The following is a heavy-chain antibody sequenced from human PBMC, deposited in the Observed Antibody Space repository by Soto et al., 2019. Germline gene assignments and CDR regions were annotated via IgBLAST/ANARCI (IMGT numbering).Heavy chain of an antibody. V-gene: IGHV3-33*01. CDR3: ARDVQTRYCSSTSCYFWAGFCMDV. CDR1: GFTFSSYG. Sequence: PGGSLRLPCAASGFTFSSYGMHWVRQAPGKGLEWVAVIWYDGSNKYYADSVKGRFTISRDNSKNTLYLQMNSLRAEDTAVYYCARDVQTRYCSSTSCYFWAGFCMDVWGKGTTVTVSS. D-gene: IGHD2-2*01. J-gene: IGHJ6*03. CDR2: IWYDGSNK.